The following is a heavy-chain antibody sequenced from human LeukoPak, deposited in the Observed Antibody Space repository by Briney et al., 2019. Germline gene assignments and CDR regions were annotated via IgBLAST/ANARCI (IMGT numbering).Heavy chain of an antibody. Sequence: KPGGSLRLSCAASGFTFSSYSMNWVRQAPGKGLEWVSSISSSSSYIYYADSVKGRFTISRDNAKNSLYLQMNSLRAEDTAVYYCARDPSWYSSSFPLDYWGQGTLVTVSS. CDR3: ARDPSWYSSSFPLDY. CDR2: ISSSSSYI. CDR1: GFTFSSYS. J-gene: IGHJ4*02. D-gene: IGHD6-6*01. V-gene: IGHV3-21*01.